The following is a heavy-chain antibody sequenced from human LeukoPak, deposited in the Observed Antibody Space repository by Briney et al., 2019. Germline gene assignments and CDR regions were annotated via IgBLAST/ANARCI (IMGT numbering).Heavy chain of an antibody. J-gene: IGHJ1*01. D-gene: IGHD3-22*01. Sequence: ASVKVSCKASGYNFTSYYMHWVRQAPGQGLEWMEIINPSGGGTSYAQKFQGRVTMTRDTSISTAYMELSRLRSDDTAVYYCARDGVGYYDSSGYYYFQHWGQGTLVTVSS. V-gene: IGHV1-46*01. CDR2: INPSGGGT. CDR3: ARDGVGYYDSSGYYYFQH. CDR1: GYNFTSYY.